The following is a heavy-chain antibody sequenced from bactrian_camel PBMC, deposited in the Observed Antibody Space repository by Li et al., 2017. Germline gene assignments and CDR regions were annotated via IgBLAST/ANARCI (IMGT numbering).Heavy chain of an antibody. CDR2: IHSDGSNI. J-gene: IGHJ4*01. D-gene: IGHD3*01. CDR3: AAGRAVSAYGLAPKCLTRPGNL. V-gene: IGHV3-2*01. CDR1: GFTFSNYY. Sequence: HVQLVESGGGLVQPGGSLRLSCTSSGFTFSNYYMTWVRQALGKGLEWVTSIHSDGSNIYYADSVKGRFTLSQDNGKPTLFLQMNDLQVDDTAMYYCAAGRAVSAYGLAPKCLTRPGNLWGQGTQVTVS.